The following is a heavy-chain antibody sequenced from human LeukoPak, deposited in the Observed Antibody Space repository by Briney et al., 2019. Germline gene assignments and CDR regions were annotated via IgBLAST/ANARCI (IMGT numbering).Heavy chain of an antibody. V-gene: IGHV4-59*01. Sequence: KPSETLSLTGTGSGGSISSYYWSWIRQPPGKGLEWIGYIYYSGSTNYNPSLKSRVTISVDTSKNQFSLKLSSVTAADTAVYYCASGSYYFDYWGQGTLVTVSS. CDR3: ASGSYYFDY. CDR1: GGSISSYY. J-gene: IGHJ4*02. D-gene: IGHD1-26*01. CDR2: IYYSGST.